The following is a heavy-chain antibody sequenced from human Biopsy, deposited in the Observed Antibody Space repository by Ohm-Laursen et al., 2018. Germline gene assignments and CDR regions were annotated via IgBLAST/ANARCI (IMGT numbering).Heavy chain of an antibody. D-gene: IGHD3-22*01. CDR1: GGSSTGYY. CDR2: INHSGST. CDR3: ARESDSSGYYYRDY. Sequence: SETLSLTCAVYGGSSTGYYWSWIRQPPGKGLEWIGEINHSGSTNYNPSLKSRVTISLDTSKNQLSLKLSSATAADTAVYYCARESDSSGYYYRDYWGQGTLVTVSS. J-gene: IGHJ4*02. V-gene: IGHV4-34*01.